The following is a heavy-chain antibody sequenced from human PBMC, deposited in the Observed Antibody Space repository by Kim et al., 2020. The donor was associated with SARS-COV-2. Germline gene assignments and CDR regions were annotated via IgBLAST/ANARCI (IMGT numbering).Heavy chain of an antibody. J-gene: IGHJ4*02. V-gene: IGHV4-39*01. Sequence: SETLSLTCTVSGGSISSSSYYWGWIRQPPGKGLEWIGSIYYSGSTYYNPSLKSRVTISVDTSKNQFSLKLSSVTAADTAVYYCARRTPQSIDYWGQGTL. CDR3: ARRTPQSIDY. CDR1: GGSISSSSYY. CDR2: IYYSGST.